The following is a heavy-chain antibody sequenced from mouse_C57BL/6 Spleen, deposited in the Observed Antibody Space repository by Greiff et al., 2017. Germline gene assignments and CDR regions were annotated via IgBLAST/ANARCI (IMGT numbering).Heavy chain of an antibody. CDR3: AIYYYGSSRAWFAY. D-gene: IGHD1-1*01. CDR1: GYTFTDYY. Sequence: EVKLQQSGPELVKPGASVKISCKASGYTFTDYYMNWVKQSHGKSLEWIGDINPNNGGTSYTQKFKGKATLTVDKSSSTAYMELRSLTSEDSAVYYCAIYYYGSSRAWFAYWGQGTLVTVSA. CDR2: INPNNGGT. V-gene: IGHV1-26*01. J-gene: IGHJ3*01.